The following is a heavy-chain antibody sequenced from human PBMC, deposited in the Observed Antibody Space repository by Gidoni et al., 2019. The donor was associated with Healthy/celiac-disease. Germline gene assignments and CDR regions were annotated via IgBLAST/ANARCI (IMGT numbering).Heavy chain of an antibody. J-gene: IGHJ4*02. D-gene: IGHD2-2*02. V-gene: IGHV3-23*01. Sequence: EVQLLESGGGLVQPGGSLRLSCAASGFTFSSYAISWVRQAPGKGLAWDSAISGSGGSTYYADSVKGRFTISRDNSKNTLYLQMNSLRAEDTAVYYCATPVVPAAIPFDYWGQGTLVTVSS. CDR3: ATPVVPAAIPFDY. CDR2: ISGSGGST. CDR1: GFTFSSYA.